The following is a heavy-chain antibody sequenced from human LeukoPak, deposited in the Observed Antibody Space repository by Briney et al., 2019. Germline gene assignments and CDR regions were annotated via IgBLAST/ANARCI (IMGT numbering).Heavy chain of an antibody. CDR3: ARWSRYSSGWYELDY. J-gene: IGHJ4*02. Sequence: GGSLRLSCAASGFTFISHWMHWVRQAPGQGLVWVSQSNSDGRSTDYAGSVKGRFTISRDNSMDTLYPQMNMMRAEDTAVYYCARWSRYSSGWYELDYWGQGILVTVSS. CDR1: GFTFISHW. V-gene: IGHV3-74*01. D-gene: IGHD6-19*01. CDR2: SNSDGRST.